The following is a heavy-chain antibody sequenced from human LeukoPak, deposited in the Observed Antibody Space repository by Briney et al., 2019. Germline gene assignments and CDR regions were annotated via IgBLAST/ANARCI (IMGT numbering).Heavy chain of an antibody. CDR3: ASGQYYDLWSGYYVD. CDR2: INHSGST. CDR1: GGSFSGYY. Sequence: SETLSFTCAVYGGSFSGYYWSWIRQPPGKGLEWIGEINHSGSTNYNPSLESRVTISVDTSKNHFSLKLSSVTAADTAVYYCASGQYYDLWSGYYVDWGQGTLVTVSA. V-gene: IGHV4-34*01. D-gene: IGHD3-3*01. J-gene: IGHJ4*02.